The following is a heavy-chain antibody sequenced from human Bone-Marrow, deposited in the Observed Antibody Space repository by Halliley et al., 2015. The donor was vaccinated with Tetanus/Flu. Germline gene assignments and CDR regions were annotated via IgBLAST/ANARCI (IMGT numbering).Heavy chain of an antibody. CDR2: TSPGDSHT. J-gene: IGHJ4*02. Sequence: GMTSPGDSHTRYGPPFQGQVPISVDKSTSTASLQWSSLKASDTAMYYCARRGLGSSWGIAVDFWGQGTLVTVSS. V-gene: IGHV5-51*01. D-gene: IGHD6-13*01. CDR3: ARRGLGSSWGIAVDF.